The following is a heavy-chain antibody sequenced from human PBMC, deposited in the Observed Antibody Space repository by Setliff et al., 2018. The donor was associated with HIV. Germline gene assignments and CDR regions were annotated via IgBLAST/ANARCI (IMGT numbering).Heavy chain of an antibody. Sequence: PSETLSLTCTVSGASVTNYYWSWIRQPPGKGLEWIGYVYYTGSSNYNPSLKSRVTISVDTSKNQFSLKLSSVTAADTAVYFCASIDYYSVWGKGTTVTVSS. D-gene: IGHD2-21*01. J-gene: IGHJ6*04. CDR2: VYYTGSS. CDR3: ASIDYYSV. V-gene: IGHV4-59*08. CDR1: GASVTNYY.